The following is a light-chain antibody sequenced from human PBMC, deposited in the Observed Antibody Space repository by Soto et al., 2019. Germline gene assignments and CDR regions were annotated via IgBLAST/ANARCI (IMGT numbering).Light chain of an antibody. V-gene: IGKV3-11*01. CDR1: QSVSSD. CDR3: QQRSNWPPT. J-gene: IGKJ4*01. CDR2: DAS. Sequence: EIAMTQAPATLSVSEGERATLSCRASQSVSSDLAWYQQKPGQAPRLLIYDASNRATGIPARFSGSGSGTDFTLTISSLEPEDFAVYYCQQRSNWPPTFGGGPNVDI.